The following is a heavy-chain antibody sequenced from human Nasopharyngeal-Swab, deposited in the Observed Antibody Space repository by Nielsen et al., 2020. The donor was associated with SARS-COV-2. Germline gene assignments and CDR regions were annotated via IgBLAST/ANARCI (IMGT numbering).Heavy chain of an antibody. CDR3: AREEGAAAGTGGMDV. CDR2: ISSSSSYI. J-gene: IGHJ6*02. V-gene: IGHV3-21*01. CDR1: GFTFSSYA. D-gene: IGHD6-13*01. Sequence: GESLKISCAASGFTFSSYAMSWVRQAPGKGLEWVSSISSSSSYIYYADSVKGRFTISRDNAKNSLYLQMNSLRAEDTAVYYCAREEGAAAGTGGMDVWGQGTTVTVSS.